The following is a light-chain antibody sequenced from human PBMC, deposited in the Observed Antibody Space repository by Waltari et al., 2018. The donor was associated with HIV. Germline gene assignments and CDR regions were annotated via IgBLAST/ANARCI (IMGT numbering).Light chain of an antibody. CDR1: KLGDKY. V-gene: IGLV3-1*01. J-gene: IGLJ2*01. Sequence: SYGLSQPPSVPVSPGQTASITCFGDKLGDKYASWYQQKTGQSPVLVVYQDTKRPSGIPDRFSGSNSGNTATLTISGTQAVDEADYYCQAWGINSVIFGGGTHLTVL. CDR2: QDT. CDR3: QAWGINSVI.